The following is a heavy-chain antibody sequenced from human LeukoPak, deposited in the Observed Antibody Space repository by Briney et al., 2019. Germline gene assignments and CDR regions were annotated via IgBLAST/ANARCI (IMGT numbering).Heavy chain of an antibody. J-gene: IGHJ5*02. CDR3: ARSYGGSYYDLWFDP. V-gene: IGHV4-59*11. Sequence: SETLSLTCSVSGGSISRHYWSWIRQSPGKGLEWIGYVYYTGSTNYNPSLQSRVTMSVDTSKKQFSLKLTSMTAADTAIYYCARSYGGSYYDLWFDPWGEGTRVTVSS. CDR1: GGSISRHY. CDR2: VYYTGST. D-gene: IGHD1-26*01.